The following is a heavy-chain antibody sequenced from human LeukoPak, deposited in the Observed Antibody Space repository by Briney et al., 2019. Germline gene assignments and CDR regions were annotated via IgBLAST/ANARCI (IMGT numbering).Heavy chain of an antibody. Sequence: GGSLRLSCAASGFTFSNYAMNWVRQAPGKGLEWVSAISDSGGSTYYADSVKGRFTISRDNSKNTLYLQMNSLRAEDTAVYYCAKDLPLWGSSPCDYWGQGTLVTVSS. CDR1: GFTFSNYA. V-gene: IGHV3-23*01. D-gene: IGHD6-6*01. CDR2: ISDSGGST. CDR3: AKDLPLWGSSPCDY. J-gene: IGHJ4*02.